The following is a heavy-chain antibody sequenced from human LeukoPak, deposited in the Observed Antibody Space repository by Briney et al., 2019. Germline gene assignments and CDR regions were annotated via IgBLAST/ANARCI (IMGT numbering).Heavy chain of an antibody. J-gene: IGHJ5*02. CDR3: AKDPSVVPAANWFDP. CDR1: GFTFSSYA. D-gene: IGHD2-2*01. Sequence: GGSLRLSCAASGFTFSSYAMSWVRQAPGKGLEWVSAISGSGGSTYYADSVKGRFTISRDNPKNTLYLQMNSLRAEDTAVYYCAKDPSVVPAANWFDPWGQGTLVTVSS. CDR2: ISGSGGST. V-gene: IGHV3-23*01.